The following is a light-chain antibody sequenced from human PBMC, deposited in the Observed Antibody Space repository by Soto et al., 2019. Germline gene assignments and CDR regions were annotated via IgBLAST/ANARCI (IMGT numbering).Light chain of an antibody. Sequence: DIQMTQSPSTLSASVGDRVTITCRASQSISDWLAWYQRKPGKAPKVLIYKASSLESGVPSRFSGSGSGTEFTLTISSLQPDDFATYYCQQYNSYPFTFGPGTKVDIK. CDR2: KAS. CDR1: QSISDW. J-gene: IGKJ3*01. CDR3: QQYNSYPFT. V-gene: IGKV1-5*03.